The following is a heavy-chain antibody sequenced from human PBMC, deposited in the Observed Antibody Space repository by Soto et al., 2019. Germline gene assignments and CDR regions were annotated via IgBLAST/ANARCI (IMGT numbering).Heavy chain of an antibody. CDR1: GFTFRSHW. J-gene: IGHJ4*02. D-gene: IGHD3-3*01. V-gene: IGHV3-74*01. Sequence: EVQLVESGGGSVQPGGSLRLSCVASGFTFRSHWMHWVRQFPGKGLVWVSRISSNGSTTNYADAVKGRFSISRDNSKNTLYPQMDSLGPEDTAVYYCVRDGPDYDFWSGYPFDYWGQGTLVAVSA. CDR3: VRDGPDYDFWSGYPFDY. CDR2: ISSNGSTT.